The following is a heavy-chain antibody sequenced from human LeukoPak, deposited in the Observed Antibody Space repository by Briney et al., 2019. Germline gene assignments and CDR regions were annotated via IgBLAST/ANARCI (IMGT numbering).Heavy chain of an antibody. V-gene: IGHV3-23*01. CDR1: GFTFSSYA. Sequence: GGSLRLPCAASGFTFSSYAMSWVRQAPGKGLEWVSATSGSGGSTYYADSVKGRFTISRDNSKNTLYLQMNSLRAEDTAVYYCAKALFSSGWYESDYWGQGTLVTASS. J-gene: IGHJ4*02. CDR3: AKALFSSGWYESDY. D-gene: IGHD6-19*01. CDR2: TSGSGGST.